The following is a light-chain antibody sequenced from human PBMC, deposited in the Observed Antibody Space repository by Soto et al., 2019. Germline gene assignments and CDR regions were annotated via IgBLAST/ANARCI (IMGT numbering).Light chain of an antibody. CDR2: AAS. CDR3: QHDNSYAFT. V-gene: IGKV1-9*01. J-gene: IGKJ3*01. Sequence: DIQLTQSPPFLSASVGDRVTITCRASQGSSSYLAWYQQKPGKAPKLLIDAASTLQSGVPSRFSGSGCGTESTLTSNSLPPEDCATYYCQHDNSYAFTFGPGTKVDIK. CDR1: QGSSSY.